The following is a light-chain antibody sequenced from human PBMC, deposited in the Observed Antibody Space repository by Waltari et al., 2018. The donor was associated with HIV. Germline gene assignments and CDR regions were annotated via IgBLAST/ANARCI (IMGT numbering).Light chain of an antibody. CDR2: NVN. CDR3: CSYTSSGPRYVL. CDR1: SGDVGGYNF. J-gene: IGLJ2*01. Sequence: QSALTQPASVSGSLGQSIPIPCTGTSGDVGGYNFVSWSQQHPGKAPKLIIYNVNSRPSGVSIRFSGSRSANTASLTISGLQAEDEADYFCCSYTSSGPRYVLFGGGTRLTVL. V-gene: IGLV2-14*03.